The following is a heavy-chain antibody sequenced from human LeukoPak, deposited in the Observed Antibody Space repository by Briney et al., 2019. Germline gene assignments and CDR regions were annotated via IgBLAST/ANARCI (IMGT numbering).Heavy chain of an antibody. J-gene: IGHJ6*02. CDR1: GFTFSDYY. CDR2: ISSSGSTI. V-gene: IGHV3-11*01. CDR3: AREGFLEWSYGMDV. D-gene: IGHD3-3*01. Sequence: GGSLRLSCAASGFTFSDYYMSWIRQAPGKGLEWVSYISSSGSTIYYADSVKGRFTISRDNAKNSLYLQMNSLRAEGTAVYYCAREGFLEWSYGMDVWGQGTTVTVSS.